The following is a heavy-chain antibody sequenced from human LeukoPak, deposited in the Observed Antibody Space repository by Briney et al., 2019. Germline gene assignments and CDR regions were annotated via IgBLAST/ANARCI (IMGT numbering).Heavy chain of an antibody. CDR2: INKDVGDK. V-gene: IGHV3-7*01. D-gene: IGHD6-13*01. Sequence: GGSLRLSCAASGFPFSSYYMSSVREAPGKGLERVANINKDVGDKFYVGALKGRFAISRDNAKNTLYLQMNSLRAEDTAVYYCVKEGGSSWSDYWGQGTLVTVSS. CDR3: VKEGGSSWSDY. J-gene: IGHJ4*02. CDR1: GFPFSSYY.